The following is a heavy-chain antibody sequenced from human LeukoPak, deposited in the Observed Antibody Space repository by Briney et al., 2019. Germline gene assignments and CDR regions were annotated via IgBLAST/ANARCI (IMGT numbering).Heavy chain of an antibody. CDR2: IRTDGTIT. CDR3: AREGTGSYMDV. D-gene: IGHD1/OR15-1a*01. V-gene: IGHV3-74*01. CDR1: GFTFSAYG. J-gene: IGHJ6*03. Sequence: GGSLRLSCAASGFTFSAYGMSWVRQSPRKGLEWVSRIRTDGTITTYADSVKGRFSISRDNAKNTLYLQVNSLRVEDTAVYYCAREGTGSYMDVWGKGTTVTVSS.